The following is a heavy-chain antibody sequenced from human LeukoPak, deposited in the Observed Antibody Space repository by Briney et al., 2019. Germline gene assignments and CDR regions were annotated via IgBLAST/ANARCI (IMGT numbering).Heavy chain of an antibody. V-gene: IGHV3-21*01. CDR3: ARDLDMDTTYFDF. CDR2: ISSSSNYI. J-gene: IGHJ4*02. D-gene: IGHD5-18*01. Sequence: PGGSLRLSCAASGFTFSGSAMHWVRQAPGKGLEWVSSISSSSNYIYYADSMKGRFTISRDNAKNSLYLQMNTLRAEDTAVYYCARDLDMDTTYFDFWGQGTLVAVSS. CDR1: GFTFSGSA.